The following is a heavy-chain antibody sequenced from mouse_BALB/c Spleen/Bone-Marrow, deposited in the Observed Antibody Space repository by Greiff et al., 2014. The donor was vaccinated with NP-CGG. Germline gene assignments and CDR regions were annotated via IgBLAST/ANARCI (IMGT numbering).Heavy chain of an antibody. CDR1: GYTFTSYV. V-gene: IGHV1-14*01. J-gene: IGHJ4*01. CDR2: INPYNDGT. Sequence: EVKLQESGPELVKPGASVKMSCKASGYTFTSYVMHWVKQKPGQGLEWIGYINPYNDGTKYNEKFKGKATLTSDKSSSTAYMELSSLTSEDSAVYYCARKEWYYAMDYWGQGTSVTVSS. CDR3: ARKEWYYAMDY.